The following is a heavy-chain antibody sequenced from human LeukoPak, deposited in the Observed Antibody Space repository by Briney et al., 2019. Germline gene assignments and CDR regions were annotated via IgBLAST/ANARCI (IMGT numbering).Heavy chain of an antibody. V-gene: IGHV5-51*01. D-gene: IGHD2-15*01. CDR2: IYPGDSHT. CDR3: ARQDRYCSGGSCYNYYYFGMDV. Sequence: GESLKISCKGSGYRFTNYWVGWVRQMPGKGLEWMGIIYPGDSHTRYSPSFQGQVTISADKPISTAYLPWSSLKASDTAMYYCARQDRYCSGGSCYNYYYFGMDVWGQGTTVTVSS. J-gene: IGHJ6*02. CDR1: GYRFTNYW.